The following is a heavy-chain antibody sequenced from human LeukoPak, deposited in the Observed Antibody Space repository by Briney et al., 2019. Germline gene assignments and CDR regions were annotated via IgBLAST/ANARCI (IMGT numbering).Heavy chain of an antibody. CDR3: ATSGYSSSMGNY. J-gene: IGHJ4*02. CDR1: GFTFSSYA. V-gene: IGHV3-30-3*01. Sequence: GGSLRLSCAASGFTFSSYAMHWVRQAPGKGLEWVAVISYDGSNKYYADSVKGRFTISRDNSKNTLCLQMNSLRAEDTAVYYCATSGYSSSMGNYWGQGTLVTVSS. D-gene: IGHD6-13*01. CDR2: ISYDGSNK.